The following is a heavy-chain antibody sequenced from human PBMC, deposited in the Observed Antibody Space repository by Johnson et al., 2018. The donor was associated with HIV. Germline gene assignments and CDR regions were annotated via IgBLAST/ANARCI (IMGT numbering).Heavy chain of an antibody. CDR1: RFTFDDYG. Sequence: EKLVESGGGVVRPGGSLRLSCAASRFTFDDYGMSWVRQAPGKGLEWVSGINWNGGNTDYADSVKGRFTISRDNAKNSLYLQMNSLRAEDTALYYCARDLRGVVAAPIGAATSHVFDIWGQGTMVTVSS. D-gene: IGHD2-15*01. CDR2: INWNGGNT. V-gene: IGHV3-20*04. J-gene: IGHJ3*02. CDR3: ARDLRGVVAAPIGAATSHVFDI.